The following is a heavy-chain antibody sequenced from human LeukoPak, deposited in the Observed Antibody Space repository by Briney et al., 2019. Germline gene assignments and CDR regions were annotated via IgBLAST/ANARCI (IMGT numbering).Heavy chain of an antibody. CDR1: GFTFSGYG. V-gene: IGHV3-30*18. CDR3: AKDLSRGCFDY. Sequence: GGSLRLSCAASGFTFSGYGMHWVRQAPDKGLEWVAVISYDGSNKYYADSVKGRFTISRDNSKNTLYLQMNSLRAEDTAVYYCAKDLSRGCFDYWGQGTLVTVSS. J-gene: IGHJ4*02. D-gene: IGHD6-19*01. CDR2: ISYDGSNK.